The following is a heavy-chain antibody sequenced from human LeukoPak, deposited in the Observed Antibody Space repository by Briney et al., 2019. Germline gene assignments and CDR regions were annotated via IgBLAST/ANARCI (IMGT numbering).Heavy chain of an antibody. D-gene: IGHD3-9*01. CDR1: GFSLSTSGVG. CDR2: IYWDDDK. Sequence: SGPTLVKPTQTLTLTCTFSGFSLSTSGVGVGWIRQPPGKALEWLALIYWDDDKRYSPSLKSRLTFTKDTSKNQVVLTMTNMDPVDTATYYCAHLLYYDILRGFDYWGQGTLVTVSS. CDR3: AHLLYYDILRGFDY. J-gene: IGHJ4*02. V-gene: IGHV2-5*02.